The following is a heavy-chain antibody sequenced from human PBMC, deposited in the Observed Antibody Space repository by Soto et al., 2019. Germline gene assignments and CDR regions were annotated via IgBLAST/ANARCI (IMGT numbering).Heavy chain of an antibody. CDR3: ARTPIAAAPPGWFDP. Sequence: PWGSLRLSCAASGFTFSSYAMSWVRQAPGKGLEWVSAISGSGGSTYYADSVKGRFTISRDNSKNTLYLQMNSLRAEDTAVYYCARTPIAAAPPGWFDPWGQGTLVTVSS. D-gene: IGHD6-13*01. CDR2: ISGSGGST. V-gene: IGHV3-23*01. J-gene: IGHJ5*02. CDR1: GFTFSSYA.